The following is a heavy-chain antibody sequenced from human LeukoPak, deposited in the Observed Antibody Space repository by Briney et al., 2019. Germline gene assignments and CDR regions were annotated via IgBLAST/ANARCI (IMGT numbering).Heavy chain of an antibody. CDR2: ISGSGGST. CDR3: AREGYRYFDF. D-gene: IGHD5-12*01. V-gene: IGHV3-23*01. J-gene: IGHJ4*02. CDR1: GFTFSSYA. Sequence: GGSLRLSCAASGFTFSSYAMSWVRQAPGKGLEWVSDISGSGGSTYYADSVKGRFTISRDNSKNTLYLQMKSLRVEDTAVYYCAREGYRYFDFWGQGTLVTVSS.